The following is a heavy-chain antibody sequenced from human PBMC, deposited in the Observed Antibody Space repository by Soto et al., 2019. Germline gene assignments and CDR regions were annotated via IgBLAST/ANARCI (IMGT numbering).Heavy chain of an antibody. J-gene: IGHJ4*02. D-gene: IGHD5-12*01. CDR3: VRHAQWIIRAY. Sequence: SETLSLTCTVSGGSISSNSFHWGWIRQPPGEGLEWIGSIYYSGSTYYSPSLKSRVTISVDTSKNQFSLKLSSVTAADTAVYYCVRHAQWIIRAYWGQGSLVTVSS. CDR1: GGSISSNSFH. V-gene: IGHV4-39*01. CDR2: IYYSGST.